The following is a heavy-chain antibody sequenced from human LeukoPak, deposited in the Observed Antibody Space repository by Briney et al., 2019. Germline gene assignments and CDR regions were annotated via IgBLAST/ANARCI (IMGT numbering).Heavy chain of an antibody. CDR2: ISYSGST. D-gene: IGHD5-18*01. V-gene: IGHV4-59*01. J-gene: IGHJ4*02. CDR1: GGSISSYY. CDR3: ARDLTEYSYDY. Sequence: ASETLSLTCTVSGGSISSYYWSWIQQPPGKGLEWIGYISYSGSTNYNPSLKSRVTISVDTSRNQFSLKLSSVTAADTAVYYCARDLTEYSYDYWGQGTLVTVSS.